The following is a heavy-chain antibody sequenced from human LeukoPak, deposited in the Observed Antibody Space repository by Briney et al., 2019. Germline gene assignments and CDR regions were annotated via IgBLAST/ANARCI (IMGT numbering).Heavy chain of an antibody. CDR2: ISYDGSNK. D-gene: IGHD3-10*01. Sequence: PGRSLRLSCAASGFTFSSYAMHWVRQAPGKGLEWVAVISYDGSNKYYADSVKGRFTISRDNSKNTLYLQMNSLRAEDTAVYYCAREVGEPPYSGAFDIWGQGTMVTVSS. CDR1: GFTFSSYA. V-gene: IGHV3-30*04. CDR3: AREVGEPPYSGAFDI. J-gene: IGHJ3*02.